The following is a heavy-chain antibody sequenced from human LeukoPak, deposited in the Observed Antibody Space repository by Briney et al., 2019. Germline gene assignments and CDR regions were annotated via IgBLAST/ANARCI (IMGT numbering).Heavy chain of an antibody. D-gene: IGHD5-24*01. J-gene: IGHJ4*02. Sequence: GGTLRLSCAASGFTFSSYGMHWVRQAPGKGLEWVAFIRYDGSNKYYADSVKGRFTISRDNSKNTLYLQMNSLRAEDTAVYHCAKDQGDGYNYYFDYWGQGTLVTVSS. CDR1: GFTFSSYG. CDR2: IRYDGSNK. V-gene: IGHV3-30*02. CDR3: AKDQGDGYNYYFDY.